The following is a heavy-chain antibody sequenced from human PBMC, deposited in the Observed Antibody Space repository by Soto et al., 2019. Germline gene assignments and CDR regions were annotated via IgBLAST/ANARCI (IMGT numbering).Heavy chain of an antibody. J-gene: IGHJ3*01. CDR3: ARVVLTITRGAFDA. CDR1: GGSISSSHW. V-gene: IGHV4-4*02. Sequence: QVQLQESGPGLVKPSGTLSLTCAVSGGSISSSHWWTWVRQSPGKGLEYIGEISHSGTFNSNPSLQSRVPLSVDKSKNHFSLPLTSVTAADTAVYYCARVVLTITRGAFDAWGQGTLVIVSS. CDR2: ISHSGTF. D-gene: IGHD3-9*01.